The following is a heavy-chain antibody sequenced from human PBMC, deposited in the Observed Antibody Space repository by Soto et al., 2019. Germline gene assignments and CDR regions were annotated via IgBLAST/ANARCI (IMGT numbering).Heavy chain of an antibody. Sequence: SETLSLTCTVSGGSISSSSYYWGWIRQPPGKGLEWIGSIYYSGSTYYNPSLKSRVTISVDTSKNQFSLKLSSVTAADTAVYYCAGVRPTMTIDYWGQGTLVTVSS. V-gene: IGHV4-39*07. CDR2: IYYSGST. CDR3: AGVRPTMTIDY. J-gene: IGHJ4*02. D-gene: IGHD3-22*01. CDR1: GGSISSSSYY.